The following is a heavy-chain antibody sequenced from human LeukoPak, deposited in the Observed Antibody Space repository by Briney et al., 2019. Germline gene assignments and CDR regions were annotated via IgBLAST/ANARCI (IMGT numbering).Heavy chain of an antibody. D-gene: IGHD5-24*01. CDR2: ISYSGGST. J-gene: IGHJ4*02. Sequence: GGSLRLSCAASGFTISSYAMSWVRQAPGKGLEWVSAISYSGGSTYYADSVKGRFTISRDNSKNMLYLQMSNLRAEDTAVYYCAKKMASNSPLFDSWGQGTLVTVSS. CDR3: AKKMASNSPLFDS. V-gene: IGHV3-23*01. CDR1: GFTISSYA.